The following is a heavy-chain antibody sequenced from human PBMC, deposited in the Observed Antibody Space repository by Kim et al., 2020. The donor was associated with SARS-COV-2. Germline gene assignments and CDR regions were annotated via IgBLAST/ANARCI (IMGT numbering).Heavy chain of an antibody. J-gene: IGHJ4*02. CDR1: GFTFSDYG. CDR2: ISRGGGSR. Sequence: GGSLRLSCAASGFTFSDYGMTWVRQTPGKGLEWVSTISRGGGSRYYADSVQDRFTISRDDSKNILYLRMSGLRADDTAVYYCAKDVAYYGSTFDYWGPGTLVTVSS. CDR3: AKDVAYYGSTFDY. V-gene: IGHV3-23*01. D-gene: IGHD3-10*01.